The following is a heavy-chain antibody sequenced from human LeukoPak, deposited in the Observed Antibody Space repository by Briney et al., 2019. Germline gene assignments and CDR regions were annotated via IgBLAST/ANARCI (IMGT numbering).Heavy chain of an antibody. Sequence: ASVKVSSKASGYSFTRFSMHWMRQAPGQGLEWMAWIHPNSGGTMYAQKFQGRVTMTRDTSINTAYMELSSLTSDDTAVYYCANLRDSSAHCYYYGGMDVWGQGTTVAVSS. J-gene: IGHJ6*02. D-gene: IGHD6-19*01. CDR3: ANLRDSSAHCYYYGGMDV. CDR1: GYSFTRFS. CDR2: IHPNSGGT. V-gene: IGHV1-2*02.